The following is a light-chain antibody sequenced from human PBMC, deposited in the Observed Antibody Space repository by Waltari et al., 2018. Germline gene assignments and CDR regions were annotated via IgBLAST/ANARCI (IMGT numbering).Light chain of an antibody. CDR2: KAS. CDR3: QHYNSPIT. CDR1: QSSSSW. J-gene: IGKJ3*01. Sequence: DIQMTQSPSTLSASVGDRVTITCRASQSSSSWLAWYQQKPGKAPKLLIYKASSLESGGPSRFSGSGSGTEFTLTISSLQPDDFASYYCQHYNSPITFGPGTKVDIK. V-gene: IGKV1-5*03.